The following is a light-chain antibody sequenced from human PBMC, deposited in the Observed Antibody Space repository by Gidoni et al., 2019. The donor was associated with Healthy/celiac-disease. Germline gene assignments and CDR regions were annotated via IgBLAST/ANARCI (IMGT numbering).Light chain of an antibody. CDR2: AAS. J-gene: IGKJ3*01. Sequence: DIQMTQSPSSLSASVGDRVTITCRASQDISDYLAWYQQKPGKIPKLLIYAASTLQSGVPSRFSGSGSGTDFTLTISSLQPEDVATYYCQKYNSVPFTFGPGTKVDI. CDR3: QKYNSVPFT. CDR1: QDISDY. V-gene: IGKV1-27*01.